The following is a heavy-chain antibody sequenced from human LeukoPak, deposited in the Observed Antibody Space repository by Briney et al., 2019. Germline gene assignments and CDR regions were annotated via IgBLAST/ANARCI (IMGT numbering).Heavy chain of an antibody. D-gene: IGHD2-2*01. V-gene: IGHV3-49*04. CDR1: GFTFGDYA. Sequence: GGSLRLSCTASGFTFGDYAMSWVHQAPGKGLEWVGFISSKAYGETTQYAASVKGRFTISRDDSKSIAYLQINSLKTEDTAVYYCTRGAECSTSCYYFDYWGQGTLVTVSS. J-gene: IGHJ4*02. CDR2: ISSKAYGETT. CDR3: TRGAECSTSCYYFDY.